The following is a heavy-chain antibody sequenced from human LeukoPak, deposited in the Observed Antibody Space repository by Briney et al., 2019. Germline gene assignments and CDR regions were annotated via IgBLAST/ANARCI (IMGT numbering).Heavy chain of an antibody. J-gene: IGHJ4*02. Sequence: SHTVSLTCAISGDSVSSNSAAWNWIRPSPSRDLEGLGRTYYRSKWYNDYAVSVKGRIAINSDTSKNQFSLQLNSVTPEDTAVYYCARAKGRSPLFDYWGQGTLVTVSS. D-gene: IGHD6-13*01. CDR2: TYYRSKWYN. CDR3: ARAKGRSPLFDY. V-gene: IGHV6-1*01. CDR1: GDSVSSNSAA.